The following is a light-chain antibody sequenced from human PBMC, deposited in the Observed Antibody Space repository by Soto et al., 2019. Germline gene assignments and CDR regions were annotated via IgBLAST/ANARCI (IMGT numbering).Light chain of an antibody. Sequence: DIQMTQSPSSLSASVGDRITITCRASQVIRNDLGWYQQKPGKAPKRLIYAASNLQSGVPSRFSGSGSGTEFTLTISSLQPEDIATYFCQHYDDVLVTFGGGTKVEI. CDR3: QHYDDVLVT. CDR2: AAS. J-gene: IGKJ4*01. V-gene: IGKV1-17*01. CDR1: QVIRND.